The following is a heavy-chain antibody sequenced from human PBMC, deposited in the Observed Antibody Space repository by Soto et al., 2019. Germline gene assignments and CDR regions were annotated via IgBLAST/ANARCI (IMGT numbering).Heavy chain of an antibody. CDR2: IYPGDSDT. Sequence: GESLKISCKGSGYSFTSYWICWVRQMPGKGLEWMGIIYPGDSDTRYSPSFQGQVTISADKSISTAYLQWSSLKASDTAMYYCARVTGTASGGYYYYYGMDVWGQGTTVTVSS. CDR1: GYSFTSYW. CDR3: ARVTGTASGGYYYYYGMDV. D-gene: IGHD1-20*01. J-gene: IGHJ6*02. V-gene: IGHV5-51*01.